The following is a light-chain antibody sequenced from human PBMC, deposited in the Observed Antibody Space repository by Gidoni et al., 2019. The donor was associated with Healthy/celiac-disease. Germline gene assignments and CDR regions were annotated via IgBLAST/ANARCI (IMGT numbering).Light chain of an antibody. CDR3: QQRSNWPPMLT. CDR1: QSVSSY. Sequence: EIVLTPSPATLSLSPGERATLSCRASQSVSSYLAWYQQNPGQAPRLLIYDASNRATGIPARFRGSGSGTDFTLTISSLEPEDFAVYYCQQRSNWPPMLTFGGGTKVEIK. V-gene: IGKV3-11*01. J-gene: IGKJ4*01. CDR2: DAS.